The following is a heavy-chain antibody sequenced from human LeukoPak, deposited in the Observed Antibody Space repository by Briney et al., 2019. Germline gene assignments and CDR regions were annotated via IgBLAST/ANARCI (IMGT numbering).Heavy chain of an antibody. CDR2: IRYDGSNK. CDR3: AKGGVVPAAISSEYFQH. CDR1: GFTFSSYG. Sequence: GGSLRLSCAASGFTFSSYGMHWVRQAPGKGLEWVAFIRYDGSNKYYADSVKGRFTISRDNSKNTLYLQMNSLRAEDTAVYYCAKGGVVPAAISSEYFQHWGQGTLVTVCS. D-gene: IGHD2-2*02. J-gene: IGHJ1*01. V-gene: IGHV3-30*02.